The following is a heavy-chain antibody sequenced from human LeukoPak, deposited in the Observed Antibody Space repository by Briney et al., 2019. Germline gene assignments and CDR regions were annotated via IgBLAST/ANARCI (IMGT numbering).Heavy chain of an antibody. J-gene: IGHJ4*02. D-gene: IGHD3-10*01. V-gene: IGHV3-21*01. CDR3: AKIQRATMVRGVYDY. CDR1: GFTFSSYS. Sequence: GGSPRLSCAASGFTFSSYSMNWVRQAPGKGLEWVSSISSSSSYIYYADSVKGRFTISRDNAKNSLYLQMNSLRAEDTAVYYCAKIQRATMVRGVYDYWGQGTLVTVSS. CDR2: ISSSSSYI.